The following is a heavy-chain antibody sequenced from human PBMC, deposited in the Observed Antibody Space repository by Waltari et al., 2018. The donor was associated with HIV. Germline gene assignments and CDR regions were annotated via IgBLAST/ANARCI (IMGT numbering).Heavy chain of an antibody. J-gene: IGHJ6*02. Sequence: EVQLVESGGGLVQPGGSLSLSCSASGFTFSSYWMHWVRQAPGKGLVWVSGINRDGSTIRYVDSVKGRFTISRDNAKNTLYLQMNSLRAEDTALYYCARGQYYSMDVWGQGTTVTVSS. V-gene: IGHV3-74*01. CDR2: INRDGSTI. D-gene: IGHD3-10*01. CDR3: ARGQYYSMDV. CDR1: GFTFSSYW.